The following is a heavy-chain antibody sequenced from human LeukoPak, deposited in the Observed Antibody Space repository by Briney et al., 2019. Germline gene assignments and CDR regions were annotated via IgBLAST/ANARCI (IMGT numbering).Heavy chain of an antibody. J-gene: IGHJ4*02. CDR3: AKWGDYDILTGYYVSDF. V-gene: IGHV3-23*01. D-gene: IGHD3-9*01. Sequence: PGASLRLSCAASGFFFRNYAMSWVRPAPGGGLGWVSAIPGSGDSTYYADSVTGRFTNSRDNSKNTRYVEMNTLRAEDTAVYYCAKWGDYDILTGYYVSDFWGEGTLVTVSS. CDR2: IPGSGDST. CDR1: GFFFRNYA.